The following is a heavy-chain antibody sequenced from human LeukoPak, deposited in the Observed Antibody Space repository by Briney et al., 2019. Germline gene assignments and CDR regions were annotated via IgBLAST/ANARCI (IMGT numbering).Heavy chain of an antibody. CDR1: GFTFRSYA. J-gene: IGHJ4*02. D-gene: IGHD4-17*01. CDR2: ISYDGSNK. V-gene: IGHV3-30-3*01. CDR3: AEPYGDYVGY. Sequence: PGGSLRLSCAASGFTFRSYAMSWVRQAPGKGLEWVAVISYDGSNKYYADSVKGRFTISRDNSKNTLYLQMNSLRAEDTAVYYCAEPYGDYVGYWGQGTLVTVSS.